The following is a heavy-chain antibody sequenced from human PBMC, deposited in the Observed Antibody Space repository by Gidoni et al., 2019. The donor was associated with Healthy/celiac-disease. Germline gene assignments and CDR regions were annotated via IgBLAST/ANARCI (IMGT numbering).Heavy chain of an antibody. CDR1: GCSISSGGYY. V-gene: IGHV4-31*03. D-gene: IGHD4-17*01. J-gene: IGHJ3*02. CDR2: IYYSGST. Sequence: QVQLQESGPGLVKPSQTLALTCPVSGCSISSGGYYWSWIRQHPGKGLEWIGYIYYSGSTYYNPSLKSRVTISVDTSKNQFSLKLSSVTAADTAVYYCARDLRDYDAFDIWGQGTMVTVSS. CDR3: ARDLRDYDAFDI.